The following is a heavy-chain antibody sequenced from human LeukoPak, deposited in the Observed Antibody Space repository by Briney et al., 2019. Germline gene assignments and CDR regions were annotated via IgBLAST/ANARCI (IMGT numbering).Heavy chain of an antibody. CDR3: ARGPLSSWYTPPYWYFDL. CDR1: GGSISSGGYY. D-gene: IGHD6-13*01. J-gene: IGHJ2*01. Sequence: KTSETLSLTCTVSGGSISSGGYYWSWIRQPPGKGLEWIGYIYHSGSTYYNPSLKSRVTISVDRSKNQLSLKLSSVTAADTAVYYCARGPLSSWYTPPYWYFDLWGRGTLVTVSS. V-gene: IGHV4-30-2*01. CDR2: IYHSGST.